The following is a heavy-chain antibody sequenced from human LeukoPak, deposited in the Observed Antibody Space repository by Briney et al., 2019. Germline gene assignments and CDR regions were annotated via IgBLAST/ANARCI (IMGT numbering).Heavy chain of an antibody. J-gene: IGHJ4*02. CDR1: GFTFSSYG. CDR3: AEDEGGAIFDY. Sequence: GGSLRLSCAASGFTFSSYGMHWVRQAPGKGLEWVAVISYDGSNKYYADSVKGRFTISRDNSKNTLYLQMNSLRAEDTAVYYCAEDEGGAIFDYWGQGTLVTVSS. CDR2: ISYDGSNK. D-gene: IGHD3-16*01. V-gene: IGHV3-30*18.